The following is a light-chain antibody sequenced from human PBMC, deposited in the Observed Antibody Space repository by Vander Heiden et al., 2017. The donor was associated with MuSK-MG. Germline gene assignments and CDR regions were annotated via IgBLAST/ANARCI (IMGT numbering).Light chain of an antibody. V-gene: IGKV3-20*01. Sequence: EIVLTQSPGTLSLSPGERVTLSCRASQSVTSNYLAWYQQLPGLAPRLLIYQTSSRASGIPDRFSGTASGTDFTLIISRLEPEDFAVYYCKQYGNSPPITSGQGTRVEIK. CDR3: KQYGNSPPIT. CDR2: QTS. CDR1: QSVTSNY. J-gene: IGKJ5*01.